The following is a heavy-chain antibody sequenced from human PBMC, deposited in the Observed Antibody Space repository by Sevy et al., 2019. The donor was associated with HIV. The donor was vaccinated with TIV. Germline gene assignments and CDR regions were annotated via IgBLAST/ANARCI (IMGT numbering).Heavy chain of an antibody. V-gene: IGHV4-34*01. J-gene: IGHJ5*02. CDR2: INESGIT. CDR1: DGSFSGYY. CDR3: ARSPPVVVVPGAPSWFDP. Sequence: SEPLSLTCAVHDGSFSGYYWNWIRQLPGKGLEWIGEINESGITYYNLSLKSRVTISVDTSKKQFSLKLNSVTAADTDLYFCARSPPVVVVPGAPSWFDPWGQGTLVAVSS. D-gene: IGHD2-2*01.